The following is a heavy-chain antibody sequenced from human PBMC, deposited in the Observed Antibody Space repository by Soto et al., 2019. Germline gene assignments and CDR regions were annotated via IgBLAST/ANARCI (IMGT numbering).Heavy chain of an antibody. Sequence: SETLSLTCTVSGGSISSYYWSWIRQPPGKGLEWIGYIYYSGSTNYNPSLKSRVTISVDTSKNQFSLKLSSVTAADTAVYYCARRETQGPIDYWGQGTLVTVSS. CDR3: ARRETQGPIDY. V-gene: IGHV4-59*01. CDR1: GGSISSYY. J-gene: IGHJ4*02. D-gene: IGHD1-26*01. CDR2: IYYSGST.